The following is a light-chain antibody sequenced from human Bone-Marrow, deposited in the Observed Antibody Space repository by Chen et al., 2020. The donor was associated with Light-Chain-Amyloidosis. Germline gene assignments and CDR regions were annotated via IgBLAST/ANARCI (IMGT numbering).Light chain of an antibody. CDR3: SSYTITNTLV. CDR2: EVT. CDR1: SSDVGGDNH. J-gene: IGLJ1*01. V-gene: IGLV2-14*01. Sequence: QSALTQPASVSASPAQSITISCTGTSSDVGGDNHVSWYQQHPDKAPKLMIYEVTKRPSWVPDRFSGSKSDNTASLTISGLQTEDEADYFCSSYTITNTLVFGSGTRVTVL.